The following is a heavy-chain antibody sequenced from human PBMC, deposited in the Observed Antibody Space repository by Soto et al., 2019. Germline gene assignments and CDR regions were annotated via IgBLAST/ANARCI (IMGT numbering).Heavy chain of an antibody. CDR3: ARQQVYSSSPPSFDY. J-gene: IGHJ4*02. V-gene: IGHV4-39*01. CDR1: GGSISSSSYY. CDR2: IYYRGST. D-gene: IGHD6-13*01. Sequence: QLQLQESGPGLVKPSETLSLTCTVSGGSISSSSYYWGWIRQPPGKWLEWIGSIYYRGSTYYNPSLRSRVPLSVDTSTHQFSLKLSSVTAADTAVYYCARQQVYSSSPPSFDYWGQGTLVTVSS.